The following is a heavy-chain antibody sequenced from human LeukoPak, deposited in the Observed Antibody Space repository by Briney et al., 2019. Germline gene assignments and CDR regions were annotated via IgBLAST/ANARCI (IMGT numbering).Heavy chain of an antibody. D-gene: IGHD1-1*01. Sequence: PGGSLRLSCGVSGLTFSNHALSWVRQAPGKGLEWVSAISGRDESTYYADSVKGRFTISRDNSKSTLYLQMSSLRAEDTAVYHCAKVTGTTNYWGQGTLVTVSS. CDR2: ISGRDEST. V-gene: IGHV3-23*01. CDR1: GLTFSNHA. CDR3: AKVTGTTNY. J-gene: IGHJ4*02.